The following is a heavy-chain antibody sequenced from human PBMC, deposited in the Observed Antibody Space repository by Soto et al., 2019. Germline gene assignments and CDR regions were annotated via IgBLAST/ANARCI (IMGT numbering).Heavy chain of an antibody. J-gene: IGHJ4*02. D-gene: IGHD1-26*01. V-gene: IGHV3-74*01. CDR2: INSDGSIT. CDR3: ARVGATTWN. Sequence: GVLRLSCAASGFTFSGYWMHWVRQVPGKGLVWVSRINSDGSITGYADSVKGRFTISRENAKNTLYLQMSNLRVEDTAVYFCARVGATTWNWGQGTLGTVSS. CDR1: GFTFSGYW.